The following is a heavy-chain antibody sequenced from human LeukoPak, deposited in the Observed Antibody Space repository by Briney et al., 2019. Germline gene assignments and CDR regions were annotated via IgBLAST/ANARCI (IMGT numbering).Heavy chain of an antibody. Sequence: ASVKVSFKSSGYSFTDYYMPWGRQAPGQGLEWMGWIHPNSGGTNYAQKFQGRVTMTTDTSISTAYMELSRLTSDDTAVFYCVRGGSSLVHWGRGTLVTVSS. J-gene: IGHJ4*02. CDR3: VRGGSSLVH. D-gene: IGHD6-13*01. V-gene: IGHV1-2*02. CDR1: GYSFTDYY. CDR2: IHPNSGGT.